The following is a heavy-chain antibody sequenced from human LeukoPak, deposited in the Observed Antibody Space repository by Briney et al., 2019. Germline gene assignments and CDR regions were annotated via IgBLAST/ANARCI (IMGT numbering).Heavy chain of an antibody. CDR1: GFTFSSYW. V-gene: IGHV3-74*01. CDR2: IQSDGSST. Sequence: AGGSLRLSCAASGFTFSSYWMHWVRQVPGKGLVWVSRIQSDGSSTRFADSVKGRFTISRDNAKNTLYLQMNSLRAEDTAVYYCARGSTPEEDILDIWGQGTMVTVSS. D-gene: IGHD2-15*01. CDR3: ARGSTPEEDILDI. J-gene: IGHJ3*02.